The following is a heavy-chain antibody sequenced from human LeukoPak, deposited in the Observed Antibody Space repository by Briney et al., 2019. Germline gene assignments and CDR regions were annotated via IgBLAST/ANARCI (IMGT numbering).Heavy chain of an antibody. Sequence: PGGSLRLSCAASGFTFRSYWMHWVRQAPGKGLVWVSRINSDGSSTSYADSVKGRFTISRDNAKNTLYLQMNSLRAEDTAVYYCARDRGYYDSSGHLLGWAFDIWGQGTMVTVSS. CDR1: GFTFRSYW. D-gene: IGHD3-22*01. CDR3: ARDRGYYDSSGHLLGWAFDI. CDR2: INSDGSST. V-gene: IGHV3-74*01. J-gene: IGHJ3*02.